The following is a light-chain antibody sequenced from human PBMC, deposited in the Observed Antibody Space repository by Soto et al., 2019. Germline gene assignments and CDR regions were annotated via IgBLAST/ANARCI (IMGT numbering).Light chain of an antibody. J-gene: IGLJ2*01. CDR1: SSDVGGYKY. Sequence: QSVLTQPPSASGSPGQSVTISCTGTSSDVGGYKYVSWYQQHPGKAPKLMIYEVSKRPSGVPDRFSGSKSGNTASLTVSGLQAEDEADYYCSSYAGSNIPVVFGAGTKVTVL. V-gene: IGLV2-8*01. CDR2: EVS. CDR3: SSYAGSNIPVV.